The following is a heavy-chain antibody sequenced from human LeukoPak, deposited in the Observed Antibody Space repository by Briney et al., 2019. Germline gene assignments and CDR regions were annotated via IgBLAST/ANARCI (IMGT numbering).Heavy chain of an antibody. Sequence: SETLSLTCTVSGGSISSSSYYWGWIRQPPGKGLEWIGTIYYSGSTNYNPSLKSRVTISVDTSKNQFSLKLSSVTAADTAVYYCARVAAAGPRRGYYYYYGMDVWGQGTTVTVSS. V-gene: IGHV4-39*07. CDR1: GGSISSSSYY. CDR3: ARVAAAGPRRGYYYYYGMDV. J-gene: IGHJ6*02. CDR2: IYYSGST. D-gene: IGHD6-13*01.